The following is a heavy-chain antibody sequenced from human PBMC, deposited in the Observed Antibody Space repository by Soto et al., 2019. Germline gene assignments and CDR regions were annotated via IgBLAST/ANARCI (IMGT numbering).Heavy chain of an antibody. Sequence: GESLKISCKGSGYSFTSYWIGWVRQMPGKGLEWMGIIYPGDSDTRYSPSFQGQVTISADKSISTAYLQWSSLKASDTAMYYCARLGTMVRGLINWFDPWGQGTLVTVSS. V-gene: IGHV5-51*01. CDR1: GYSFTSYW. CDR2: IYPGDSDT. CDR3: ARLGTMVRGLINWFDP. J-gene: IGHJ5*02. D-gene: IGHD3-10*01.